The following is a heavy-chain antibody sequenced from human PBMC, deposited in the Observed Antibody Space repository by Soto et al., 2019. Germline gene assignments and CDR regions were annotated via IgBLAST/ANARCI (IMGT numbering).Heavy chain of an antibody. V-gene: IGHV4-31*03. CDR3: ARGTSRNWFDP. D-gene: IGHD2-2*01. CDR2: IYSSEST. J-gene: IGHJ5*02. CDR1: GGSISSGGYH. Sequence: QVQLQESGPGLVKPSQTLSLTCTVSGGSISSGGYHWSWIRQHPGKGLGWIGYIYSSESTYYNPSLKGRIPLSLDTSKNQFSLRLSSVTAADTAVYYCARGTSRNWFDPWGQGTLVTVSS.